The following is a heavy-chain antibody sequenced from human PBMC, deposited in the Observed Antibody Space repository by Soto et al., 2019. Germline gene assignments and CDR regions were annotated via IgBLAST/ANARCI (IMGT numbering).Heavy chain of an antibody. CDR1: GFTFSSYG. CDR3: AKDQNWVAVAGADY. Sequence: GGSLRLSCAASGFTFSSYGMHWVRQAPGKGLEWVAVISYDGSNKYYADSVKGRFTISRDNSKNTLYLQMNSLRAEDTAVYYCAKDQNWVAVAGADYWGQGTLVTVSS. CDR2: ISYDGSNK. J-gene: IGHJ4*02. V-gene: IGHV3-30*18. D-gene: IGHD6-19*01.